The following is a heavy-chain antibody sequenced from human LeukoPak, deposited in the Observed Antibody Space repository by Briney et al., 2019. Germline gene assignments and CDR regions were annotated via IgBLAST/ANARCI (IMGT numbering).Heavy chain of an antibody. CDR3: ARETPRGGRYYFDY. D-gene: IGHD3-10*01. V-gene: IGHV3-74*03. CDR2: TNPDGSTT. CDR1: GFTFSGYW. Sequence: GGSLRLSCAASGFTFSGYWMHWVRQAPGKGLVWVSRTNPDGSTTTYADSVKGRFTISRDNVKNTLYLQMNSLRAEDTALYYCARETPRGGRYYFDYWGQGALVTVSS. J-gene: IGHJ4*02.